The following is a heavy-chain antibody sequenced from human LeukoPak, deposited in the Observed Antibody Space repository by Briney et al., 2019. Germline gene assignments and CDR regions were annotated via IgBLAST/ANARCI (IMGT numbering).Heavy chain of an antibody. CDR1: GGSISSYY. J-gene: IGHJ6*02. D-gene: IGHD3-22*01. V-gene: IGHV4-59*12. CDR2: IYYSGST. Sequence: PSETLSLTCTVSGGSISSYYWSWIRQPPGKGLEWIGYIYYSGSTNYNPSLKSRVTISVDTSKNQFSLKLSSVTAADTAVYYCARVGLVVDRDYYYGMDVWGQGTTVTVSS. CDR3: ARVGLVVDRDYYYGMDV.